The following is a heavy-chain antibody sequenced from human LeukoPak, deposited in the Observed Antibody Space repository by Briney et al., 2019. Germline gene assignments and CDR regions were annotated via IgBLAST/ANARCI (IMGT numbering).Heavy chain of an antibody. V-gene: IGHV3-30*04. CDR1: GFTFEDYA. D-gene: IGHD6-19*01. CDR3: ARDPPFRTGWSQNFFDF. CDR2: ILFDGGNI. Sequence: GSLRLSCTPSGFTFEDYAMHWVRQAPGKGLEWVALILFDGGNIYYADSVKGRFTISRDNSNNMLYLQMDSLRGDDTAVYYCARDPPFRTGWSQNFFDFWGQGTLVTVSS. J-gene: IGHJ4*02.